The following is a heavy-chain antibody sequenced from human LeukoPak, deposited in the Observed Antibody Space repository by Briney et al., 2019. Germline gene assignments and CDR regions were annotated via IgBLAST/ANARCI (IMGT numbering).Heavy chain of an antibody. D-gene: IGHD1-26*01. V-gene: IGHV3-21*01. CDR1: GFTFSSYN. CDR2: ISRSSDYI. CDR3: AREELSY. J-gene: IGHJ4*02. Sequence: GGSLRLSCAASGFTFSSYNMNWVRQAPGKGLEWVSSISRSSDYIYYADSVKGRFTVSRDNAKNSLYLQMNSLRAEDTAVYYCAREELSYWGQGTLVTVSS.